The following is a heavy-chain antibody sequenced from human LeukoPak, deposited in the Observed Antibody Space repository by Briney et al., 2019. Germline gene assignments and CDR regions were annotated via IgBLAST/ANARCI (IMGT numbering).Heavy chain of an antibody. D-gene: IGHD4-17*01. CDR1: GYTFTSYG. CDR3: ARDLGIHGYGDYVSFTGAEYFQH. Sequence: ASVKVSCKASGYTFTSYGISWVRQAPGQGLEWMGWISAYNGNTNYAQKLQGRVTMTTDTSTSTAYMELRSLRSDDTAVYYCARDLGIHGYGDYVSFTGAEYFQHWGQGNLVTVSS. J-gene: IGHJ1*01. V-gene: IGHV1-18*01. CDR2: ISAYNGNT.